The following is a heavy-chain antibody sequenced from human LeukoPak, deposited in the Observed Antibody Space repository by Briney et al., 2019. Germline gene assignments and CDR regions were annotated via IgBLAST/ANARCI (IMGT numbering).Heavy chain of an antibody. V-gene: IGHV3-20*04. J-gene: IGHJ5*02. CDR1: GFTFSSYG. Sequence: GGSLRLSCAASGFTFSSYGMSWVRQAPGKGLEWVSGINWNGGSTGYADSVKGRFTISRDNAKNSLYLQMNSLRAEDTALYYCARDRAAMTQVGWFDPWGQGTLVTVSS. CDR2: INWNGGST. CDR3: ARDRAAMTQVGWFDP. D-gene: IGHD5-18*01.